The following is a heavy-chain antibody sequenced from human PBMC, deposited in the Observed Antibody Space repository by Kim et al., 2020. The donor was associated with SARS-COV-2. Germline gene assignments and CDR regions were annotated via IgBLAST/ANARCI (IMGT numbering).Heavy chain of an antibody. J-gene: IGHJ4*02. Sequence: YYNPSLKSRVTISVDTSKNQFSLKLSSVTAADTAVYYCARERLVIMYFDYWGQGTLVTVSS. V-gene: IGHV4-31*02. CDR3: ARERLVIMYFDY. D-gene: IGHD3-9*01.